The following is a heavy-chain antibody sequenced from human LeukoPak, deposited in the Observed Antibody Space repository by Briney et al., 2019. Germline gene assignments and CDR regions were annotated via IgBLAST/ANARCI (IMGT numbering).Heavy chain of an antibody. V-gene: IGHV1-2*02. CDR1: GYTFTGYY. D-gene: IGHD1-26*01. CDR3: VTLGATNFDY. CDR2: ISPDSGGT. J-gene: IGHJ4*02. Sequence: ASVKVSCKASGYTFTGYYIHWVRQAPGQGLEFLGWISPDSGGTNYPQKFQGRVTLTRDTSISTAYMELSRLGSDDTAVYYCVTLGATNFDYWGQGTLVTVSS.